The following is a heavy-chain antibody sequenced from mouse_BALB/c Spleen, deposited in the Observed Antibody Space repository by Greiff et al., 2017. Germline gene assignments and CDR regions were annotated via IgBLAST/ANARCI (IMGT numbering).Heavy chain of an antibody. V-gene: IGHV1-4*01. CDR3: ARDGNYFDY. CDR2: INPSSGYT. D-gene: IGHD2-1*01. J-gene: IGHJ2*01. CDR1: GYTFTSYT. Sequence: VQLQESGAELARPGASVKMSCKASGYTFTSYTMHWVKQRPGQGLEWIGYINPSSGYTNYNQKFKDKATLTADKSSSTAYMQLSSLTSEDSAVYCGARDGNYFDYWGQGTTLTVSS.